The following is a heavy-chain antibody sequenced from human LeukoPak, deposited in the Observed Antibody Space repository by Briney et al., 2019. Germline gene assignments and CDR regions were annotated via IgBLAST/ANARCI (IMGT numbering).Heavy chain of an antibody. V-gene: IGHV1-18*01. Sequence: ASVEFSCKASGSTFTRYGISWLRQAPGQGREWMGWISAYNGNTNYAQKLQGRVTMTTDTSTSTAYMELRSLRSDDTAVYYCAREFGGYGEIDYWGQGTLVTVSS. J-gene: IGHJ4*02. D-gene: IGHD5-12*01. CDR1: GSTFTRYG. CDR3: AREFGGYGEIDY. CDR2: ISAYNGNT.